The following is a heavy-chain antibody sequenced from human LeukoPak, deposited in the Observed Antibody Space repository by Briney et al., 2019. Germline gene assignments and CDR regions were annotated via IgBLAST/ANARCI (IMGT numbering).Heavy chain of an antibody. CDR1: GYTFTSYD. J-gene: IGHJ6*03. Sequence: GASVKVSCKASGYTFTSYDINWVRQATGQGLEWMGWMNPNSGNTGYAQKFQGRVTITRNTSISTAYMELSSLRSEDTAVYYCARGPYGDYYYYYYMDVWGKGTTVTVSS. V-gene: IGHV1-8*03. CDR2: MNPNSGNT. D-gene: IGHD4-17*01. CDR3: ARGPYGDYYYYYYMDV.